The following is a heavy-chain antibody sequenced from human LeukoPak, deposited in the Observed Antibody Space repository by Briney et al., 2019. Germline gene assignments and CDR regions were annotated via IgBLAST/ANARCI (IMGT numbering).Heavy chain of an antibody. CDR3: ARGQVGSSWYSPFDY. Sequence: SETLSLTCTVSGGSISTYYWSWIRQPPGKGLEWIGEINHSGSTNYNPSLKSRVTISVDTSKNQFSLKLSSVTAADTAVYYCARGQVGSSWYSPFDYWGQGTLVTVSS. V-gene: IGHV4-34*01. J-gene: IGHJ4*02. CDR2: INHSGST. D-gene: IGHD6-13*01. CDR1: GGSISTYY.